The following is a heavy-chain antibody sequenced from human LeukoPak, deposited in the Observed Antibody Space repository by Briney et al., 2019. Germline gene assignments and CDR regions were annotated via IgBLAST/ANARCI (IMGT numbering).Heavy chain of an antibody. V-gene: IGHV3-74*01. J-gene: IGHJ3*02. CDR3: ARGTGYAVFDI. CDR1: GFTFSAYW. CDR2: INSDGSST. Sequence: QPGGSLRLSCAASGFTFSAYWMHWVRQAPGKGLGWVSRINSDGSSTSYADSVKGRFTISRDNAKNTLYLHMNSLRGEDTAVYYCARGTGYAVFDIWGQGTMVTVSS. D-gene: IGHD5-12*01.